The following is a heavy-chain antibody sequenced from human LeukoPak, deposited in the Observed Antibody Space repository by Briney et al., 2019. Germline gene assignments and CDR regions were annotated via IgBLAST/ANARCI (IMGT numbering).Heavy chain of an antibody. CDR1: GGPFSRLA. V-gene: IGHV1-69*05. Sequence: ASVKVSCKASGGPFSRLAFSWVRQAPGQGLEWMGGIIPVYGTPNYAQSFQGRVTITTDDSTSTGYMELSSLTSEDTAIYYCARDSSGYPVGYFGHWGQGTLVTVSS. J-gene: IGHJ1*01. D-gene: IGHD3-22*01. CDR2: IIPVYGTP. CDR3: ARDSSGYPVGYFGH.